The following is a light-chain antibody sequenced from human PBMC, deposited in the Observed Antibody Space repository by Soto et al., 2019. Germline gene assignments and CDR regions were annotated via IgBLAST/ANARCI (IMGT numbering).Light chain of an antibody. CDR2: EVN. Sequence: QSALTQPPSAYGSPGQTGTISCTGTSSDVGGYDYVSWYQQHPGKAPKRMIYEVNKRPSGVPGRFSGSKSGNTASLTVSGLQAEDEADYFCSSYAGSNILYGGGTQVTVL. J-gene: IGLJ2*01. CDR3: SSYAGSNIL. V-gene: IGLV2-8*01. CDR1: SSDVGGYDY.